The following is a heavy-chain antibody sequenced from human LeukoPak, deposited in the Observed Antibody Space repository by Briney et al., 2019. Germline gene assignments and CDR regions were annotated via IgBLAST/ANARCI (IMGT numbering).Heavy chain of an antibody. V-gene: IGHV3-20*04. CDR2: INWNGDST. CDR3: ARRRYSGSSQHFDY. D-gene: IGHD1-26*01. Sequence: GGSLRLSCAASGFTFDDYGMSWVRQAPGKGLEWVSGINWNGDSTGYADSVKGRFTISRDNAKNSLYLQMNSLRAEDTAVYYCARRRYSGSSQHFDYWGQGTLVTVSS. CDR1: GFTFDDYG. J-gene: IGHJ4*02.